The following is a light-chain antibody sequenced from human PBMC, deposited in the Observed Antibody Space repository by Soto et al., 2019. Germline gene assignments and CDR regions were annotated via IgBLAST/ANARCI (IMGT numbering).Light chain of an antibody. CDR3: GTWDSSLSAV. Sequence: QSVLTQPPSVSAAPGQTVTISCSGSSSNIGNNYVSWYQQLPGTAPKLLIYENNKRPSGIPDRFSGSKSGTSATLGITGLQTGDEAHYYCGTWDSSLSAVFGTGTKLTVL. CDR2: ENN. V-gene: IGLV1-51*02. J-gene: IGLJ1*01. CDR1: SSNIGNNY.